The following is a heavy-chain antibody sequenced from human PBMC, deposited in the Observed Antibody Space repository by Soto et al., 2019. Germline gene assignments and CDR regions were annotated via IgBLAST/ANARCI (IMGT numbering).Heavy chain of an antibody. CDR1: GFTFNTYW. V-gene: IGHV3-7*01. J-gene: IGHJ4*02. D-gene: IGHD6-25*01. Sequence: SLRLSCVVSGFTFNTYWMTWIRQAPGKGLEWVANINEDGNKQNYVDSVRGRFTISRDNAKTSLYLQMNSLRVEDTAVYYCATRAGAPADWGQGTLVTVSS. CDR2: INEDGNKQ. CDR3: ATRAGAPAD.